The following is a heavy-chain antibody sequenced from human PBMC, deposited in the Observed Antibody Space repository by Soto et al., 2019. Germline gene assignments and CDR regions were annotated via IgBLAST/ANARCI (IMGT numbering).Heavy chain of an antibody. Sequence: GGSLRLSCAASGFTFSSYAMHWVRQAPGKGLDWVALISYDGSDKDYADSVRGRFTISRDNSRNTLFLQMNSLRAEDTAVYYCARDYYKYYDSSGYYRSPAYWGQGTLVTVSS. J-gene: IGHJ4*02. CDR2: ISYDGSDK. CDR3: ARDYYKYYDSSGYYRSPAY. CDR1: GFTFSSYA. D-gene: IGHD3-22*01. V-gene: IGHV3-30-3*01.